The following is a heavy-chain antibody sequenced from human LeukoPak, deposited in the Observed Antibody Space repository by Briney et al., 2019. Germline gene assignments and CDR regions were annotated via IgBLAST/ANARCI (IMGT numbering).Heavy chain of an antibody. CDR1: GYTFTNYG. CDR2: ISAYNNNT. D-gene: IGHD3-22*01. J-gene: IGHJ5*02. V-gene: IGHV1-18*01. Sequence: GASVKVSCKASGYTFTNYGISWVRQAPGQGLEWMGWISAYNNNTNYAQKLQGRVTMTRDTSTSTVYMELSSLRSEDTAVYYCAREPSSDSSSWGQGTLVTVSS. CDR3: AREPSSDSSS.